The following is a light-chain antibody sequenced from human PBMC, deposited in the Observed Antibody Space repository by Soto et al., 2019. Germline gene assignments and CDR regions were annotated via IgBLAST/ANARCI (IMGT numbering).Light chain of an antibody. CDR3: QKYNSAPRT. V-gene: IGKV1-27*01. CDR2: AAS. CDR1: QGIIDY. Sequence: DIQMTQSPSSLSASVGDRVTITCRASQGIIDYLAWYQQKPGKAPKLLIYAASTLQSGDPSRFSGSGAGTDVTLTISSLQPEDVATYYCQKYNSAPRTFGQGTKVEIK. J-gene: IGKJ1*01.